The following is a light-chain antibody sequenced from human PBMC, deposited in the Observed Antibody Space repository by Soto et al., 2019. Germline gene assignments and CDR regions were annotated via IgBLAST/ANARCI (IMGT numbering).Light chain of an antibody. CDR3: QQYGSSQYT. CDR1: QSVNNNF. V-gene: IGKV3-20*01. CDR2: GAS. J-gene: IGKJ2*01. Sequence: EIVLTQSPGTLSLSPGERATLSCRACQSVNNNFLAWYQQKPGQAPRPLIYGASSRATGIPDRFSGRGSGTDFTLTISRLEPEDFAVYYCQQYGSSQYTFGQGTKLEI.